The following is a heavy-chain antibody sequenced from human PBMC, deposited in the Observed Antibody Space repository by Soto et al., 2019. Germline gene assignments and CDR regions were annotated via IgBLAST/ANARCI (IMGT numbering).Heavy chain of an antibody. D-gene: IGHD4-17*01. V-gene: IGHV3-23*01. CDR2: IRSSGGGT. CDR1: GFTFSSYA. Sequence: EVQLLESGGGLVQPGGSLRLSCAASGFTFSSYAMGLVRQAPGKGLEWVSGIRSSGGGTYYADSVRGRFTISRDNSKNTLYLQMNSLRAEDTAVDYCEKDQEGTTTVTIFDYWGQGTLVTVSS. CDR3: EKDQEGTTTVTIFDY. J-gene: IGHJ4*02.